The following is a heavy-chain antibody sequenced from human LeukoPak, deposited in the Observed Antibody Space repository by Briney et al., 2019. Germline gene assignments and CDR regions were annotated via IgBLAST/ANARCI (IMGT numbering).Heavy chain of an antibody. D-gene: IGHD5-18*01. CDR2: MNPNSGNT. CDR3: ASAGYSYGYYYYMDV. J-gene: IGHJ6*03. Sequence: ASVKVSCKASGYTFTSYDINWVRQATGQGLEWMGWMNPNSGNTGYAQKFHGRVTMTRNTSISTAYMELSSLRSEDTAVYYCASAGYSYGYYYYMDVWGKGTTVTVSS. V-gene: IGHV1-8*01. CDR1: GYTFTSYD.